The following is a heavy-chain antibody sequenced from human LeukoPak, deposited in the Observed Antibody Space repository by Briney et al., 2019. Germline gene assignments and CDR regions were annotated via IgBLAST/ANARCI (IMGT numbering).Heavy chain of an antibody. CDR2: IRYDGSNK. D-gene: IGHD2-2*01. CDR1: GFTFSSYG. V-gene: IGHV3-30*02. CDR3: AKEYSGGYCSSTSCPSYYYYYYMDV. Sequence: GGSLRLSCAASGFTFSSYGMHWVRQAPGKGLEWVAFIRYDGSNKYYADSVKGRFTISRDNSKNTLYLQMNSLGAEDTAVYYCAKEYSGGYCSSTSCPSYYYYYYMDVWGKGTTVTISS. J-gene: IGHJ6*03.